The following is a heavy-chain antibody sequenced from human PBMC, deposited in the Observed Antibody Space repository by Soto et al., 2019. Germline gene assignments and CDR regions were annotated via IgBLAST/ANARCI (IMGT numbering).Heavy chain of an antibody. CDR2: INPNNGDT. CDR1: GYTFTGFY. Sequence: ASVKVSCKASGYTFTGFYLHWVRRAPGQGLEWMGWINPNNGDTNYAQRFQGRVIMTRDTSITTAYMEVSRLRSDDTVVYYCAKIRTYYYSSGSLNYWGQGTQVTVS. V-gene: IGHV1-2*02. CDR3: AKIRTYYYSSGSLNY. J-gene: IGHJ4*02. D-gene: IGHD3-22*01.